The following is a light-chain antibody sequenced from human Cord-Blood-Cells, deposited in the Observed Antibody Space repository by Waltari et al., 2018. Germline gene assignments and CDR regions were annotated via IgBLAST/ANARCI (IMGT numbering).Light chain of an antibody. CDR2: DVS. V-gene: IGLV2-14*01. CDR1: SSDVGGYNY. J-gene: IGLJ3*02. Sequence: QSVLTQPAPVSGSPGQSITISCTGTSSDVGGYNYVSWYQQNPGKAPKLMIYDVSNRPSGVSNRFSGSKSGNTASLTISGLQAEDEADYYCSSYTSSSTWVFGGGTKLTVL. CDR3: SSYTSSSTWV.